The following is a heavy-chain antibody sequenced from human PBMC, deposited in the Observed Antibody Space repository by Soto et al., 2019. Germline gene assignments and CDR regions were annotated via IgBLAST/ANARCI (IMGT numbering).Heavy chain of an antibody. D-gene: IGHD2-2*01. V-gene: IGHV4-30-4*01. CDR1: GGSISSGDYY. Sequence: SETLSLTCTVSGGSISSGDYYWSWIRQPPXKGLEWIGYIYYSGSTYYNPSLKSRVTISVDTSKNQFSLKLSSVTAADTAVYYCARLLGYCSSTSCSPHYYYGMDVWGQGTTVTVSS. CDR2: IYYSGST. CDR3: ARLLGYCSSTSCSPHYYYGMDV. J-gene: IGHJ6*02.